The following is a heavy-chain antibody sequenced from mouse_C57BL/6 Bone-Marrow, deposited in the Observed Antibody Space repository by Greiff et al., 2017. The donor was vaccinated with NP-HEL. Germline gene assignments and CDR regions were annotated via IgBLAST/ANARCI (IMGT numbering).Heavy chain of an antibody. CDR2: ISYDGSN. D-gene: IGHD2-1*01. J-gene: IGHJ1*03. CDR3: ASIYYGNSYFDV. Sequence: VQLQQSGPGLVKPSQSLSLTCSVTGYSITSGYYWNWIRQFPGNKLEWMGYISYDGSNNYNPSLKNRISITRDTSKNQFSLKLNSVTTEDTATYYCASIYYGNSYFDVWGTGTTVTVSS. V-gene: IGHV3-6*01. CDR1: GYSITSGYY.